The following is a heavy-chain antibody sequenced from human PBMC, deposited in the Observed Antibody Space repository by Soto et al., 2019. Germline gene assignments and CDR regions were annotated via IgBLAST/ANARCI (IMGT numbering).Heavy chain of an antibody. J-gene: IGHJ4*02. V-gene: IGHV3-15*01. D-gene: IGHD1-26*01. CDR2: IKSKTDGGTT. Sequence: EVQLVESGGGLVKPGGSLRLSCAASGFTFSNAWMSWFRQSPGKGLEWVGRIKSKTDGGTTDYAAPVKGRFTISRDDSKNTLYLQMNSLKTEDTAVYYCTTDSAIVGATNLAGGYYFDYWGQGTLVTVSS. CDR3: TTDSAIVGATNLAGGYYFDY. CDR1: GFTFSNAW.